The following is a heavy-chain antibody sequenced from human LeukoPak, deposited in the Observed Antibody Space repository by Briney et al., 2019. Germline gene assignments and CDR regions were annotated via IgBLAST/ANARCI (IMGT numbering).Heavy chain of an antibody. CDR2: ISASGGTT. Sequence: GGSLRLSCAASGFTFINYGMTWVRQAPGKGLEWVAGISASGGTTYYADSVKGRFTSSRDNSKNTLYLQMNSLRAEDSALYYCAKAQYTSVWSSALGYWGQGTLVTVSS. CDR3: AKAQYTSVWSSALGY. CDR1: GFTFINYG. J-gene: IGHJ4*02. V-gene: IGHV3-23*01. D-gene: IGHD6-19*01.